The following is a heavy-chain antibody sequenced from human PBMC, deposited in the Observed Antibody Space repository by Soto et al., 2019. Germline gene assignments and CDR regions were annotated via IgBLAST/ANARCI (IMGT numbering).Heavy chain of an antibody. Sequence: QVQLQESGPGLVKPSETLSLTCTVSGDSISSNNYYWGWIRQPPGKGLEWIGSIYNSGSTYYNPSVKSRVTMSVDTSKIQFSLTLSSVTAADTAVYYCARLGDCGGDCFTYEFAFQIWGQGTMVTVSS. CDR1: GDSISSNNYY. CDR3: ARLGDCGGDCFTYEFAFQI. J-gene: IGHJ3*02. V-gene: IGHV4-39*01. CDR2: IYNSGST. D-gene: IGHD2-21*02.